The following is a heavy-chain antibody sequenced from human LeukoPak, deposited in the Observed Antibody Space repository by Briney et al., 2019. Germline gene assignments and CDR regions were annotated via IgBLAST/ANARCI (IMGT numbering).Heavy chain of an antibody. CDR1: GFTVSSNY. Sequence: GGSLRLSCAASGFTVSSNYMSWVRQAPGKGLEWVSVIYSGGSTYYADSVKGRFTTSRDNSKNTLYLQMNSLRAEDTAVYYCARVYYDFWSGTNNWFDPWGQGNLVTVSS. D-gene: IGHD3-3*01. J-gene: IGHJ5*02. CDR2: IYSGGST. V-gene: IGHV3-66*01. CDR3: ARVYYDFWSGTNNWFDP.